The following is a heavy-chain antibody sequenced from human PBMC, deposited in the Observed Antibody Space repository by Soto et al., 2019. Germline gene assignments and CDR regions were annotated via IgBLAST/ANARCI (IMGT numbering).Heavy chain of an antibody. D-gene: IGHD2-2*01. CDR3: AKGSTAAIGRNWFGP. J-gene: IGHJ5*02. CDR1: GFTFSSYA. CDR2: ISAAGGVT. Sequence: EVQLLESGGGLVQPGGSLRLSCAASGFTFSSYAMSWVRQAPGKGLEWVSVISAAGGVTYYTDSLKGRFTISRDNSKNPLDLQMAGLRAEDTAVYFCAKGSTAAIGRNWFGPWGQGTLVTVSS. V-gene: IGHV3-23*01.